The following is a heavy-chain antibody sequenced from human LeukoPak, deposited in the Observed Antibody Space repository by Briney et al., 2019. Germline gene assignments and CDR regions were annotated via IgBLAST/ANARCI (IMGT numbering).Heavy chain of an antibody. Sequence: GGSLRLSCAASGFTFSTYAMHWVRQAPGKGLEWVAVISYDGSSKYYADSVRGRFTISRDNSRNTLYLQMNSLRAEDTAVYYCARGSGYLETFDYWGQGTLVTVSS. CDR1: GFTFSTYA. CDR2: ISYDGSSK. J-gene: IGHJ4*02. V-gene: IGHV3-30*04. CDR3: ARGSGYLETFDY. D-gene: IGHD3-22*01.